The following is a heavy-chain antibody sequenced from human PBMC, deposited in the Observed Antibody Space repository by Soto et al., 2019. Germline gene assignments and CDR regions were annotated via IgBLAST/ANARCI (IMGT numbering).Heavy chain of an antibody. V-gene: IGHV1-2*04. J-gene: IGHJ4*02. CDR2: INPNSGGT. D-gene: IGHD6-13*01. CDR3: ASDKYSSSWTGLDY. Sequence: ASVKVSCKASGYTFTGYYMHWVRQAPGQGLEWMGWINPNSGGTNYAQKFQGWVTITRDTSVSTAYMELSSLRSEDTAVYYCASDKYSSSWTGLDYWGQGTLVTVSS. CDR1: GYTFTGYY.